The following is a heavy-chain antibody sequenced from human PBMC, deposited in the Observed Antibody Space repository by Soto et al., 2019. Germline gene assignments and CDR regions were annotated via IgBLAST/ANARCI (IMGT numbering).Heavy chain of an antibody. CDR1: GFTLRRYA. D-gene: IGHD3-10*01. Sequence: AGESLRLSWAASGFTLRRYAVQWDSQAAEKGLEWVSAIGTACDTYYPGSVKGRFTNARENANNSLYLQTNSLSAGDTAVYYCARGNYYGSGSYYYYYYGMDVWGKATTGTVSS. CDR2: IGTACDT. V-gene: IGHV3-13*01. J-gene: IGHJ6*04. CDR3: ARGNYYGSGSYYYYYYGMDV.